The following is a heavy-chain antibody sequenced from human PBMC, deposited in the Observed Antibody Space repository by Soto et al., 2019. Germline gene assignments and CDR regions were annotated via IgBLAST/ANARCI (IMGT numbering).Heavy chain of an antibody. CDR3: AKARSSWAYYYGLDV. D-gene: IGHD6-13*01. Sequence: PGGSLRLSCAASGFTFSSYAMTWVRQAPGKGLEWVSAIGGSGGSTYYADSVKGRFTISRDNSKNTLYLQMNSLRGDDTAVYYCAKARSSWAYYYGLDVWGQGTTVTVSS. V-gene: IGHV3-23*01. J-gene: IGHJ6*02. CDR2: IGGSGGST. CDR1: GFTFSSYA.